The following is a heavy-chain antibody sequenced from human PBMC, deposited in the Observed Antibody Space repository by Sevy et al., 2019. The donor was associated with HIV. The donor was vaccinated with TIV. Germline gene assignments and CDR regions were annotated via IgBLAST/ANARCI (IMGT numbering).Heavy chain of an antibody. CDR3: AKDRVSGTYYTGDFDY. D-gene: IGHD3-10*01. CDR1: GFTFSNYW. J-gene: IGHJ4*02. Sequence: GGSLRLSCAAAGFTFSNYWMHWVRQVPGKGLVWVSRIDTDGGGARYADSVKGRFTISRDNSNNTLYLQMNSLRAEDTAVYYCAKDRVSGTYYTGDFDYWGQGTLVTVSS. CDR2: IDTDGGGA. V-gene: IGHV3-74*01.